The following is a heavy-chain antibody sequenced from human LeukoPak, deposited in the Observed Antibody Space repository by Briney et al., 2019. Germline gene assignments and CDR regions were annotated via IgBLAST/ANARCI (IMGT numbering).Heavy chain of an antibody. CDR2: INSDGSST. CDR1: GFTFSSYW. Sequence: PGGSLRLSCAASGFTFSSYWMHWVRQAPGKGLVWVSRINSDGSSTSYADSVKGRFTISRDNAKNTLYLQMNSLRAEDTAVYYCAGGGRVFGVVIIPYWGQGTLVTVSS. D-gene: IGHD3-3*01. J-gene: IGHJ4*02. V-gene: IGHV3-74*01. CDR3: AGGGRVFGVVIIPY.